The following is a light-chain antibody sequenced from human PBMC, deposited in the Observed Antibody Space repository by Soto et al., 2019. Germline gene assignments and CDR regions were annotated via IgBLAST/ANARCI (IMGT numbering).Light chain of an antibody. Sequence: ALTRPASVFSSHGLPLTLSSTGTSSDVGGYIYVSWYQQHSRQAPKLIIYELNNRPSGDSNRLSGYQSDNPAPLTIFVLQAEDQAEYYCSSYTTSSTIYVCGTGTKVTV. J-gene: IGLJ1*01. CDR3: SSYTTSSTIYV. CDR1: SSDVGGYIY. CDR2: ELN. V-gene: IGLV2-14*01.